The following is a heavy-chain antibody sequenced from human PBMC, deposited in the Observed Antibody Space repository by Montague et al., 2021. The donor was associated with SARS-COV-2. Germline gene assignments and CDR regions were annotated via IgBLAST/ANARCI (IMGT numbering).Heavy chain of an antibody. CDR1: GGSISSSSYY. J-gene: IGHJ3*02. CDR2: IYYSGST. D-gene: IGHD3-9*01. Sequence: SETLSLTCTVSGGSISSSSYYWGWIRQPPGKGLEWIGSIYYSGSTYYNPSLKSRVTISVDTSKNQFSLKLSSVTAADTAVYYCATYYDIFPGYYIDAFDIWGQGTMVTVSS. CDR3: ATYYDIFPGYYIDAFDI. V-gene: IGHV4-39*01.